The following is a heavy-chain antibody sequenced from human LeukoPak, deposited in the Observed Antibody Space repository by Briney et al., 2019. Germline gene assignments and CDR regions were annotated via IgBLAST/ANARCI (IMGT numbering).Heavy chain of an antibody. Sequence: GRTLSLSCAHSRLPLFTYWMHGVGHAPAKGVGWVSDLNPHGSSPPHGPPAKGRLTVCRDNDKNTLFLQLNSLSVEDTAVYYCTRGTAEPSGIDYWGQGTLVSVSS. V-gene: IGHV3-74*01. D-gene: IGHD3-10*01. CDR3: TRGTAEPSGIDY. J-gene: IGHJ4*02. CDR1: RLPLFTYW. CDR2: LNPHGSSP.